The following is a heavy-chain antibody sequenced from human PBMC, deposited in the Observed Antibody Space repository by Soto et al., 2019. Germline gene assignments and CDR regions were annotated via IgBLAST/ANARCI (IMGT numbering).Heavy chain of an antibody. CDR2: ISGSGGAT. J-gene: IGHJ4*02. V-gene: IGHV3-23*01. CDR1: GFTFSSYA. D-gene: IGHD3-3*02. CDR3: ARVEARIASRSGY. Sequence: PGGSLRLSCAASGFTFSSYAMNWVRQAPGKGLEWVSDISGSGGATYYAGSVKGRFTISRDNAKNTLYLQMNSLRVEDTAVYYCARVEARIASRSGYWGPGVLVTVSS.